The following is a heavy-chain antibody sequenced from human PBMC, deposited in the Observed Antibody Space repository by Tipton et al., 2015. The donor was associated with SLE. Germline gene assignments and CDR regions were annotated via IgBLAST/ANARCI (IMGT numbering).Heavy chain of an antibody. J-gene: IGHJ4*02. CDR3: TRGSIVVVAAPCDY. CDR1: GFTFGDYA. D-gene: IGHD2-15*01. V-gene: IGHV3-49*04. CDR2: IRSKAYGGTT. Sequence: SLRLSCTASGFTFGDYAMSWVRQAPGKGLEWVGFIRSKAYGGTTEYAASVKGRFTISRDDSKSIAYLQMNSLKTEDTAVYYCTRGSIVVVAAPCDYGGQGPLVTVSS.